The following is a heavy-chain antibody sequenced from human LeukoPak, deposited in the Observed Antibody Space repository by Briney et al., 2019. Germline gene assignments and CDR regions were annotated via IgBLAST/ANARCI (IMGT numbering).Heavy chain of an antibody. CDR2: IYPGDSDT. CDR3: ARGQLLYGGNSNASDM. CDR1: GYSFTTCW. V-gene: IGHV5-51*01. Sequence: GESLKISCKGSGYSFTTCWIGWVRQMPGKGLEWMGIIYPGDSDTRYSPSFQGQVTISADKSITTAYLQWSSLEASDTAMYYCARGQLLYGGNSNASDMWGQGTMVTVSS. D-gene: IGHD4-23*01. J-gene: IGHJ3*02.